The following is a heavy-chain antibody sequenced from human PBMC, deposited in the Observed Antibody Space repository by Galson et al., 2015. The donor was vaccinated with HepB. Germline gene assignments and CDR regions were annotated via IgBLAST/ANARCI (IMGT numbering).Heavy chain of an antibody. D-gene: IGHD3-22*01. CDR3: ARGYYYGTSGDFDY. J-gene: IGHJ4*02. V-gene: IGHV6-1*01. Sequence: CAISGDSVSSNSAAWNWIRQSPSRGLEWLGRTHYRSNWYNDYAVSVESRITINADTSKNQFSLHLNSVTPEDTAVYYCARGYYYGTSGDFDYWGQGTLVTVSS. CDR2: THYRSNWYN. CDR1: GDSVSSNSAA.